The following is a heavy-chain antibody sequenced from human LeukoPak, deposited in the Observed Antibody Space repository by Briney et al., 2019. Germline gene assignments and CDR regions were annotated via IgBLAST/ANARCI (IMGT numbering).Heavy chain of an antibody. D-gene: IGHD4-17*01. CDR3: ARVPYGDPVYYYYGMDV. V-gene: IGHV3-64*01. CDR2: ISSNGGST. Sequence: GSLRLSCAASGFTFSSYAMHWVRPAPGKGLEYVSAISSNGGSTYYANSVKGRFTISRDNSKNTLYLQMGSLRAEDMAVYYCARVPYGDPVYYYYGMDVWGQGTTVTVSS. CDR1: GFTFSSYA. J-gene: IGHJ6*02.